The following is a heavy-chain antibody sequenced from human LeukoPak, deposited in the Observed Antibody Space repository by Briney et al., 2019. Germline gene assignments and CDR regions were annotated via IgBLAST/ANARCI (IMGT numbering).Heavy chain of an antibody. Sequence: GGSLRLSCAASGFTFDDYAMHWVRQAPGKGLEWVAVISYDGSNKYYADSVKGRFTISRDNSKNTLYLQMNSLRAEDTAVYYCARDKIVGATHFDYWGQGTLVTVSS. J-gene: IGHJ4*02. CDR1: GFTFDDYA. V-gene: IGHV3-30*04. CDR3: ARDKIVGATHFDY. CDR2: ISYDGSNK. D-gene: IGHD1-26*01.